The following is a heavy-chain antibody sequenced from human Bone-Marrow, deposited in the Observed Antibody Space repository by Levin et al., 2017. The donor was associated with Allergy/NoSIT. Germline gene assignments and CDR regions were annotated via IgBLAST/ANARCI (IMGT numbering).Heavy chain of an antibody. J-gene: IGHJ4*02. CDR1: GGSISRFY. V-gene: IGHV4-59*01. Sequence: SQTLSLTCSVSGGSISRFYWSWVRQPPGKGLEWIVYVYYTGGTNYNPSLKSRLTMSIDTSKNEFSLLLHSVTAADTAIYCCASLPWATAACSVPLFDFWGQGSLVTASS. CDR2: VYYTGGT. D-gene: IGHD1-26*01. CDR3: ASLPWATAACSVPLFDF.